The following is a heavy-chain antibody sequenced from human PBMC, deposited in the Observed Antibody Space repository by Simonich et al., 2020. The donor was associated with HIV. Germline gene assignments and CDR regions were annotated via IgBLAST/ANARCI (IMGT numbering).Heavy chain of an antibody. CDR2: IIHRGSN. J-gene: IGHJ4*02. CDR3: ATAYCGGDCSGWTDY. D-gene: IGHD2-21*02. V-gene: IGHV4-34*12. Sequence: QVQLQQWGAGLLKPSETLSLTCAVYGGSFSGYYWSWIRQPPGKGLEWIGEIIHRGSNNYNPSLKSRVTISVDTSKNQFSLKLSSVTAADTAVYYCATAYCGGDCSGWTDYWGQGTLVTVSS. CDR1: GGSFSGYY.